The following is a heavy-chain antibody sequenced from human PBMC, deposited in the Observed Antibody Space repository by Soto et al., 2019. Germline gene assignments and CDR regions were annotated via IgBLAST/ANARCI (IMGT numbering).Heavy chain of an antibody. V-gene: IGHV3-53*01. Sequence: GGSLRLSCAASGFSVNNDYVNWVRQAPGKGLEWVSVMSDGGTRYYADSVKGRFTVSRDNSQNILYLQMESLRVEDTAIYYCSRGSYDWGQGTLVTVSS. CDR3: SRGSYD. CDR1: GFSVNNDY. CDR2: MSDGGTR. D-gene: IGHD3-10*01. J-gene: IGHJ1*01.